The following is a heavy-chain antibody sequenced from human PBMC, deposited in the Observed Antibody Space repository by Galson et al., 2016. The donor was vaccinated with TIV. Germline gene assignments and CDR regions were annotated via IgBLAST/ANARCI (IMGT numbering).Heavy chain of an antibody. CDR2: FDPAEGET. CDR1: GYFLSKIS. CDR3: GTGFRGVLDI. V-gene: IGHV1-24*01. D-gene: IGHD3-10*01. J-gene: IGHJ3*02. Sequence: SVKVSCKVSGYFLSKISMHWVRQVPGKGLEWMGGFDPAEGETIYAQRFRGRVSMTEDISTDTAHMELSSLRSDDTAVYFCGTGFRGVLDIWGRGTMVTVSS.